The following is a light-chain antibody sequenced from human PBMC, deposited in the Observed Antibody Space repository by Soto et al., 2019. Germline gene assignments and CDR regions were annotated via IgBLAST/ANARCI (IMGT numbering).Light chain of an antibody. CDR3: QQYGSSRT. Sequence: IVFTQSPGTLSLSPGERATLSCRASQSVSSSYLAWYQQKPGQAPRLLIYGASSRATGIPDRFSGSGSGTDFTLTISRLEPEDFAVYYCQQYGSSRTFGQGTKWIS. CDR1: QSVSSSY. CDR2: GAS. J-gene: IGKJ1*01. V-gene: IGKV3-20*01.